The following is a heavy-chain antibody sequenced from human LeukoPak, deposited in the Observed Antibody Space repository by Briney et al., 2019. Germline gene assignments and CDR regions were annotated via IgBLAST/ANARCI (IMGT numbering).Heavy chain of an antibody. Sequence: SGTLSLTCTVTGGSTSIYYWSWIRQPPGKGLECIGYTSYSGSTDYSPSLKSRVTISLDTSKNQFSLQLNSVTPEDTAVYYCARRKAATFGMDVWGQGTTVTVSS. CDR2: TSYSGST. V-gene: IGHV4-59*12. CDR3: ARRKAATFGMDV. CDR1: GGSTSIYY. J-gene: IGHJ6*02. D-gene: IGHD6-13*01.